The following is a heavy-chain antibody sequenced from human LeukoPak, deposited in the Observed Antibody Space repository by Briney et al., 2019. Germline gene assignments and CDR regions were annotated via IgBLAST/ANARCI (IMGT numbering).Heavy chain of an antibody. CDR1: AYSFTSYW. J-gene: IGHJ4*02. D-gene: IGHD6-13*01. Sequence: SIKTPSKGSAYSFTSYWIGWVRQLPAKGLEWMGIIYPGDSDTSYSPSFQGQVTISADKSISTAYLQWSSLKASDNAMYCCARLYSSSWYLGYWGQGTLVTVSS. CDR2: IYPGDSDT. CDR3: ARLYSSSWYLGY. V-gene: IGHV5-51*01.